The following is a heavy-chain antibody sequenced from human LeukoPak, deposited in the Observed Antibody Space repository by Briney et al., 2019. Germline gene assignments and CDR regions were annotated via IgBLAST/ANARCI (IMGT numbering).Heavy chain of an antibody. CDR1: GFTFSDYY. Sequence: SGGSLRLSCAASGFTFSDYYMSWIRQAPGKGLEWVSYIRSSSSYTNYADSVKGRFTISRDNAKNSLYLQMNSLRAEDTAVYYCARGYYDNSGYYFPLDYWGQGTLVTVSS. D-gene: IGHD3-22*01. J-gene: IGHJ4*02. CDR3: ARGYYDNSGYYFPLDY. V-gene: IGHV3-11*06. CDR2: IRSSSSYT.